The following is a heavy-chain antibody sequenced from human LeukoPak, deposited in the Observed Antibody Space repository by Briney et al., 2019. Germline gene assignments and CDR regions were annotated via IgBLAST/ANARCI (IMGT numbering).Heavy chain of an antibody. CDR3: ARDPRSSLIQLHDAFDI. D-gene: IGHD5-18*01. CDR2: IWYDGSNK. Sequence: GGSLRLSCAASGFTFSSYGMHWVRQAPGKGLEWVAVIWYDGSNKYYADSVKGRFTISRDNSKNTLYLQMNSLRAEDTAVYYCARDPRSSLIQLHDAFDIWGQGTMVTVSS. J-gene: IGHJ3*02. V-gene: IGHV3-33*01. CDR1: GFTFSSYG.